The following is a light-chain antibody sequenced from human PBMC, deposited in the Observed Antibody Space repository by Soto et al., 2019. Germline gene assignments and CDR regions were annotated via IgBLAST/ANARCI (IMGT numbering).Light chain of an antibody. CDR1: QSVSNY. CDR3: QLRGNWPPFT. CDR2: DAS. Sequence: EIVLTQSPATLSVSPGERATLSCRAIQSVSNYLAWFQQKPGQAPRLLIYDASNRATGIPARFSGSGSGTDFTLTINSLEPEDFAVYYCQLRGNWPPFTFGPGTRVDIK. V-gene: IGKV3-11*01. J-gene: IGKJ3*01.